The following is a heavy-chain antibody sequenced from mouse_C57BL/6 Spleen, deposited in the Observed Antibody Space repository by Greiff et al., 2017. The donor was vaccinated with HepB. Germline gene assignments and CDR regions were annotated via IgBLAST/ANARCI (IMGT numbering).Heavy chain of an antibody. CDR1: GYTFTSYW. D-gene: IGHD3-2*02. CDR2: IDPSDSYT. V-gene: IGHV1-69*01. Sequence: QVQLQQPGAELVMPGASVKLSCKASGYTFTSYWMHWVKQRPGQGLEWIGEIDPSDSYTNYNQKFKGKSTLTVDKSSSTAYMQLSSLTSEYSAVYYCARSGSGYDYWGQGTTLTVSS. CDR3: ARSGSGYDY. J-gene: IGHJ2*01.